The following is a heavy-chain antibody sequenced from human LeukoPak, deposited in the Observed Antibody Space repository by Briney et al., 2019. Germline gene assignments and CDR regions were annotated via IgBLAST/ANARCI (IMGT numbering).Heavy chain of an antibody. V-gene: IGHV4-39*07. D-gene: IGHD3-22*01. CDR2: IYYSGST. CDR1: GGSISSSSYY. Sequence: PSETLSLTCTVSGGSISSSSYYWGWIRQPPGKGLEWIGSIYYSGSTYYNPSLKSRVTISVDTSKNQFSLKLSSVTAADTAVYYCARGVTMIVVVSPNWFDPWGQGTLVTVSS. J-gene: IGHJ5*02. CDR3: ARGVTMIVVVSPNWFDP.